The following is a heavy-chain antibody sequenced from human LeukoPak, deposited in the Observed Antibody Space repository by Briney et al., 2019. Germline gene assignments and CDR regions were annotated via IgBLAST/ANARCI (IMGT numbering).Heavy chain of an antibody. CDR2: INHSGST. D-gene: IGHD2-2*01. Sequence: PSETLSLTCAVYGGSFSGYYWSWIRQPPGKGLEWIGEINHSGSTNYNPSLKSRVTISVDTSKNQFSLQLSSVTAADTAVYYCQGTVPAAMAGDRPMDVWGKGNTGTVSS. J-gene: IGHJ6*03. V-gene: IGHV4-34*01. CDR3: QGTVPAAMAGDRPMDV. CDR1: GGSFSGYY.